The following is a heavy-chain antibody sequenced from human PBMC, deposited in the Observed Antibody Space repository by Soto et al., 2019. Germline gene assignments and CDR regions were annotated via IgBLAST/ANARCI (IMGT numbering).Heavy chain of an antibody. CDR1: GYTFTSYA. J-gene: IGHJ2*01. Sequence: QVQLVQSGAEVKKPGASVKVSCKASGYTFTSYAMHWVRQAPGQRLEWMGWINAGNGNTKYSQKFQGRVTITRDTXXSTAYMELSSLRSEDTAVYYCARWGSSWGDWYFDLWGRGTLVTVSS. CDR2: INAGNGNT. V-gene: IGHV1-3*01. D-gene: IGHD6-13*01. CDR3: ARWGSSWGDWYFDL.